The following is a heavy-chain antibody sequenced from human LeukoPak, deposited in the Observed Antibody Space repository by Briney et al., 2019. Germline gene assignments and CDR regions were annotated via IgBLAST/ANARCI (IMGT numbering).Heavy chain of an antibody. CDR3: ARVVRGSGSYFYYYYGMDV. CDR1: GGSFSGYY. D-gene: IGHD3-10*01. V-gene: IGHV4-34*01. CDR2: INHSGST. Sequence: PSETLSLTCAVYGGSFSGYYWSWIRQPPGKGLEWIGEINHSGSTNYNPSLKSRVTISVDTSKNQFSLKLSSVTAADTAVYYCARVVRGSGSYFYYYYGMDVRGQGTTVTVSS. J-gene: IGHJ6*02.